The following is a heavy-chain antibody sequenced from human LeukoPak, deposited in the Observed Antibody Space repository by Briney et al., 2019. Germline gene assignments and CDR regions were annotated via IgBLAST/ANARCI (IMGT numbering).Heavy chain of an antibody. V-gene: IGHV3-48*04. CDR2: VSISSGTI. D-gene: IGHD3-16*01. Sequence: GGSLRLSCAASGFTFSGHNMNWVRQAPGKGLEWISFVSISSGTIYYADSVKGRFRISRDNAKSSLDLEMNSLRAEDTAVYYCARAMSTFGGVRNYFDSWGQGTLVTVSS. CDR1: GFTFSGHN. J-gene: IGHJ4*02. CDR3: ARAMSTFGGVRNYFDS.